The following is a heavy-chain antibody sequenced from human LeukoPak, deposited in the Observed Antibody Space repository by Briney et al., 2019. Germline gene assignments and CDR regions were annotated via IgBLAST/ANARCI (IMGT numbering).Heavy chain of an antibody. V-gene: IGHV4-30-4*08. CDR1: GGSITSADYY. D-gene: IGHD2-2*01. J-gene: IGHJ5*02. Sequence: SEALSLTFTVSGGSITSADYYWGWIRQPSGKCLDWIGSVSFRGSTYYSPSLKSRVTISVDTSKNQFSLKLSSVTAADTAVYYCARVNPQIVVVPAAMSDLNWFDPWGQGTLVTVSS. CDR2: VSFRGST. CDR3: ARVNPQIVVVPAAMSDLNWFDP.